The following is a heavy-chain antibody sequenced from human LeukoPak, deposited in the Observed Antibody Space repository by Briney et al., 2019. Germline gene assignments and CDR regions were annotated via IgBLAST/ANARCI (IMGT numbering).Heavy chain of an antibody. CDR2: ISADGASA. CDR3: AKKLFQGWGFYFDY. Sequence: HSGGTLRLSCAASGFTFSSYGMSWVRQAPGKGLEWVSAISADGASAYYADSVQGRFTISRDNSKSTLFLEMNSLRAEDTAVYYCAKKLFQGWGFYFDYWGQGTLVTVSS. D-gene: IGHD2-21*01. V-gene: IGHV3-23*01. CDR1: GFTFSSYG. J-gene: IGHJ4*02.